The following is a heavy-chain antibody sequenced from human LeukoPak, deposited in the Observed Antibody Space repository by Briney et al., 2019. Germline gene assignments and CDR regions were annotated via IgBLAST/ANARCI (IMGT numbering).Heavy chain of an antibody. V-gene: IGHV4-59*01. D-gene: IGHD5-18*01. CDR3: ARGYSYGSFDY. CDR1: GGSISSYY. Sequence: PSETLSLTCTGSGGSISSYYWSWIRQPPGKGLEWIGYIYYSGSTNYNPSLKSRVTISVDTSKNQFSLKLSSVTAADTAVYYCARGYSYGSFDYWGQGTLVTVSS. CDR2: IYYSGST. J-gene: IGHJ4*02.